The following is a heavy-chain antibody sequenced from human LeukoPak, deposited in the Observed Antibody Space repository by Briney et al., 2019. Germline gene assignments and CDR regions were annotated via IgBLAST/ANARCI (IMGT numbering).Heavy chain of an antibody. Sequence: KPSETLSLTCTVSGGSISSGDYYWSWIRQPPGKGLEWIGYIYYSGSTYYNPSLKSRVTISVDTSKNQFSLKLSSVTAADTAVYYCARESWSDSSGYPDYWGQGTLVTVSS. CDR3: ARESWSDSSGYPDY. CDR2: IYYSGST. J-gene: IGHJ4*02. V-gene: IGHV4-30-4*01. D-gene: IGHD3-22*01. CDR1: GGSISSGDYY.